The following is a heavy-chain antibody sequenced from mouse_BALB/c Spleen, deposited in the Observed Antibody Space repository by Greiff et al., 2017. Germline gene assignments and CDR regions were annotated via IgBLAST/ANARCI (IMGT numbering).Heavy chain of an antibody. D-gene: IGHD2-2*01. CDR1: GYTFTSYY. Sequence: VQLQQPGAELVKPGASVKLSCKASGYTFTSYYMYWVKQRPGQGLEWIGGINPSNGGTNFNEKFKSKATLTVDKSSSTAYMQLSSLTSEDSAVYYCTRSYGYDGFAYWGQGTLVTVSA. CDR3: TRSYGYDGFAY. CDR2: INPSNGGT. V-gene: IGHV1S81*02. J-gene: IGHJ3*01.